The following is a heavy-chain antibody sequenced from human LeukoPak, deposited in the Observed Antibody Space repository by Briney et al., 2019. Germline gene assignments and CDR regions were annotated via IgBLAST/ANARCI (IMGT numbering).Heavy chain of an antibody. D-gene: IGHD3-9*01. CDR1: GYTFTSYG. J-gene: IGHJ4*02. CDR3: ARDRNYDILTGYYWGFDY. V-gene: IGHV1-18*04. Sequence: ASVKVSCKASGYTFTSYGISWVRQAPGQGLERLGWISAYNGNTNYAQKLQGRVTMTTDTSTSTAYMELRSLRSDDTAVYYCARDRNYDILTGYYWGFDYWGQGTLVTVSS. CDR2: ISAYNGNT.